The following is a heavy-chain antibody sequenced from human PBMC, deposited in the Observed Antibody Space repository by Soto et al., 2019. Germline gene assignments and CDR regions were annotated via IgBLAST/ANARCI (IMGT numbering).Heavy chain of an antibody. J-gene: IGHJ4*02. CDR3: AKDRTPYCGGDCYSSLFDF. Sequence: GGSLRLSCAASGFTFSSYAMSWVRQAPGKGLVWVSTISGSGGSTYYADSVKGRFTISRDNSKNTLYLQMNSLRAEDTAVYYCAKDRTPYCGGDCYSSLFDFWGQGTLVTVSS. CDR2: ISGSGGST. D-gene: IGHD2-21*02. CDR1: GFTFSSYA. V-gene: IGHV3-23*01.